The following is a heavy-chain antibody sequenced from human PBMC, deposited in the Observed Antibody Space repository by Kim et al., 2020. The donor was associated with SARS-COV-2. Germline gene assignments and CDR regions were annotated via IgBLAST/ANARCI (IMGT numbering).Heavy chain of an antibody. Sequence: GGSLRLSCAASGFTFSSYWMHWVRQAPGKGLVWVSRINSDGSSTSYADSVKGRFTISRDNAKNTLYLQMNSLRAEDTAVYYCASSLRGRGPYGMDVWGQGTTVTVSS. CDR1: GFTFSSYW. V-gene: IGHV3-74*01. J-gene: IGHJ6*02. CDR2: INSDGSST. D-gene: IGHD2-15*01. CDR3: ASSLRGRGPYGMDV.